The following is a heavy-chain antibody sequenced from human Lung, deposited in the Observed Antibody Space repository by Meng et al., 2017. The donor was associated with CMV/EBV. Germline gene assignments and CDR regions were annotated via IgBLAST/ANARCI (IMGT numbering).Heavy chain of an antibody. CDR2: INWNGGST. V-gene: IGHV3-20*04. D-gene: IGHD6-6*01. CDR3: AREEYRSSSQAGQYYYYYYGMDV. CDR1: GFTFDDYG. J-gene: IGHJ6*02. Sequence: GEXXKISCAASGFTFDDYGMSWVRQAPGKGLEWVSGINWNGGSTGYADSVKGRFTISRDNAKNSLYLQMNSLRAEDTALYYCAREEYRSSSQAGQYYYYYYGMDVWGQGTTVTVSS.